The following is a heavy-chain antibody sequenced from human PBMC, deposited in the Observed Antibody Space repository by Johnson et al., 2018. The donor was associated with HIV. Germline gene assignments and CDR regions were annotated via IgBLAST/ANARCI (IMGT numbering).Heavy chain of an antibody. V-gene: IGHV3-30-3*01. CDR3: ARGTPWDAFDI. CDR2: LRYDGSEK. CDR1: GFIFSDYA. J-gene: IGHJ3*02. Sequence: QVQLVESGGGLIQPGGSLRLSCVASGFIFSDYAMHWVRQAPSKGLEWVAVLRYDGSEKKYADSVRGRFTISRDNDKNTLYLQMNSLRAEDTAVYYCARGTPWDAFDIWGQGTMVTVSS.